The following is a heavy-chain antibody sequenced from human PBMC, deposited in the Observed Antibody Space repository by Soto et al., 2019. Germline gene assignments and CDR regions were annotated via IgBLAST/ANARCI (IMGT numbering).Heavy chain of an antibody. Sequence: ASVKGACKASGYTFTGYLMHRVLHAPGQGLEWMGWINPNSGGTNYAQKFQGWVTMTRDTSISTAYMELSRLRSGDTAVYYCARGLITMVRGVKIKNNWFAPWGQGTLVTVSS. CDR1: GYTFTGYL. V-gene: IGHV1-2*04. CDR3: ARGLITMVRGVKIKNNWFAP. J-gene: IGHJ5*02. D-gene: IGHD3-10*01. CDR2: INPNSGGT.